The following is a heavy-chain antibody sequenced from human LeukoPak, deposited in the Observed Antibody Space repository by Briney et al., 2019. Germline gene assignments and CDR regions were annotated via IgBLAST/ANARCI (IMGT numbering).Heavy chain of an antibody. V-gene: IGHV3-30*18. J-gene: IGHJ4*02. D-gene: IGHD3-22*01. CDR1: GFTFSSYG. CDR2: ISYAGSNK. Sequence: TGGSLRLSCAASGFTFSSYGMHWVRQAPGKGLEWVAVISYAGSNKYYADSVKGRFTISRDNSKNTLYLQMNSLRAEDTAVYYCAKDHHSSGYYYFDYWGQGTLVTVSS. CDR3: AKDHHSSGYYYFDY.